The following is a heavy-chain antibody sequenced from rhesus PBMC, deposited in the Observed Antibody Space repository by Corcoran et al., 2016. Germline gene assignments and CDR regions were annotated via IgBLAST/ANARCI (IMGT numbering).Heavy chain of an antibody. CDR3: ARDRAVTRPFDY. J-gene: IGHJ4*01. D-gene: IGHD4-23*01. CDR1: GGSIRSNY. CDR2: ISGSGGKT. Sequence: QLQLQESGPGLVKPSETLSLTCAVSGGSIRSNYWSWIRQSPGKGLEWIGRISGSGGKTDYKPALTSRVTMSTDTSENQFSLKLNSVTAADTAVYYGARDRAVTRPFDYWGQGVLVTVSS. V-gene: IGHV4-173*01.